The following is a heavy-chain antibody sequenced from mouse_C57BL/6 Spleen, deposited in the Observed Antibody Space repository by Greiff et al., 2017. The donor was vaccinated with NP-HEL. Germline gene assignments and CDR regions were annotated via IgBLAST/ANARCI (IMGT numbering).Heavy chain of an antibody. V-gene: IGHV3-6*01. CDR1: GYSITSGYY. CDR2: ISYDGSN. J-gene: IGHJ4*01. Sequence: EVQLQESGPGLVKPSQSLSLTCSVTGYSITSGYYWNWIRQFPGNKLEWMGYISYDGSNNYNPSLKNRISITRDTSMNQFFLKLNSVTTEDTATYYCARDGYHYAMDYWGQGTSVTVSS. D-gene: IGHD2-2*01. CDR3: ARDGYHYAMDY.